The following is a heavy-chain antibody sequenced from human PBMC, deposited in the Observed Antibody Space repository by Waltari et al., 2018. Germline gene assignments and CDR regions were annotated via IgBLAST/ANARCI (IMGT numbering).Heavy chain of an antibody. D-gene: IGHD3-10*01. CDR2: INPNSGGT. CDR3: ARDGEEGPGAFDI. Sequence: QVQLVQSGAEVKKPGASVKVSCKASGYTFTGYYMHWVRQAPGQGLEWRGWINPNSGGTNYAQKLQGRVTMTRDTSISTAYMELSRLRSDDTAVYYCARDGEEGPGAFDIWGQGTMVTVSS. J-gene: IGHJ3*02. CDR1: GYTFTGYY. V-gene: IGHV1-2*02.